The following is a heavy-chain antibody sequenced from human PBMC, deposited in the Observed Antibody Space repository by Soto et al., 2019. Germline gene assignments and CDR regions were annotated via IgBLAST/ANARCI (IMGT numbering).Heavy chain of an antibody. J-gene: IGHJ5*02. CDR1: GDSVSSNTAS. CDR3: AKGDNLGPKSGYAFDP. CDR2: TYFRSKWYN. V-gene: IGHV6-1*01. D-gene: IGHD5-12*01. Sequence: SQTLSLTCAISGDSVSSNTASWNWIRQSPSRGLEWLGRTYFRSKWYNDYAVSVKSRIIINPDTSNNQFSLQLNSVTPEDTAVYFCAKGDNLGPKSGYAFDPWGQGIMVTVSS.